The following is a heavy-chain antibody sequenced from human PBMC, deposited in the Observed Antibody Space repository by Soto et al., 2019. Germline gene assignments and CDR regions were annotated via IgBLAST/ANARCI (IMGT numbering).Heavy chain of an antibody. Sequence: SVKVSCKASGGTFSSYAISWVRQAPGQGLEWMVGIIPIFGTANYAQKFQGRVTITADESTSTAYMELSSLQSEDAAVYYCARHKQWLAPKDYYYYGMDVWGQVTTVTVAS. CDR2: IIPIFGTA. CDR3: ARHKQWLAPKDYYYYGMDV. CDR1: GGTFSSYA. V-gene: IGHV1-69*13. D-gene: IGHD6-19*01. J-gene: IGHJ6*02.